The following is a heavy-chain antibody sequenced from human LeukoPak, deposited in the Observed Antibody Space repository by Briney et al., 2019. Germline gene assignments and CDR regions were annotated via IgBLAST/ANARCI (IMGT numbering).Heavy chain of an antibody. Sequence: GGSLRLSCAASGFTFNNAWMSWVRQAPGKGLEWVGRIKSKTDGGTTEYAAPVKGRFTISRDDSKSTLYLQMNSLETEDTAVYYCATYRTGYYYFDYWGPGTLVTVSS. V-gene: IGHV3-15*01. CDR2: IKSKTDGGTT. D-gene: IGHD3-9*01. J-gene: IGHJ4*02. CDR1: GFTFNNAW. CDR3: ATYRTGYYYFDY.